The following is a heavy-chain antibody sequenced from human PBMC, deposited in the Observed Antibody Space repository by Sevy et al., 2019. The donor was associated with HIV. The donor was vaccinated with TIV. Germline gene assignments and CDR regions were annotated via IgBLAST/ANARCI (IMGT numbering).Heavy chain of an antibody. Sequence: GGSLRLSCAASGFSLSDYAIHWARQGPVKGLEWLTVISFDGGNKYYADSVKGRFTISRENSKNTVFLEMKSLRPDDTDLYYCARGPYNSGLRLDFWGRGILVTVSS. CDR1: GFSLSDYA. J-gene: IGHJ4*02. CDR3: ARGPYNSGLRLDF. V-gene: IGHV3-30-3*01. CDR2: ISFDGGNK. D-gene: IGHD5-12*01.